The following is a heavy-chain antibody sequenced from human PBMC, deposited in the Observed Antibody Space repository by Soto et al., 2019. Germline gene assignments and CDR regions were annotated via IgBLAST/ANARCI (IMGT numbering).Heavy chain of an antibody. CDR3: ARVERGTTATVVDAFDI. CDR1: GGFVSSGNYY. D-gene: IGHD4-4*01. Sequence: QEQLQQWGAGLLKPSETLSLTCAVYGGFVSSGNYYWSWIRQPPGKGLEWIGEMSHSGGSHFNPSLKSRVTISVDTSKNQFSLKMSSETAPDTALYYCARVERGTTATVVDAFDIWGPGTMVTVSS. CDR2: MSHSGGS. V-gene: IGHV4-34*01. J-gene: IGHJ3*02.